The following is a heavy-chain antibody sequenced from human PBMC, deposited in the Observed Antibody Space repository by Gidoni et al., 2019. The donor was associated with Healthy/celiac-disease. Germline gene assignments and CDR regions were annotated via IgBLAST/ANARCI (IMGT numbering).Heavy chain of an antibody. J-gene: IGHJ4*02. CDR3: ARGSRFNIVVVVAALDFDY. V-gene: IGHV1-3*01. CDR2: INAGNSNT. CDR1: GYTFTSYA. D-gene: IGHD2-15*01. Sequence: VKKPGASVKVSCKASGYTFTSYAMHWVRQAPGQRLEWMGWINAGNSNTKYSQKFQGRVTITRDTSASTAYMELSSLRSEDTAVYYCARGSRFNIVVVVAALDFDYWGQGTLVTVSS.